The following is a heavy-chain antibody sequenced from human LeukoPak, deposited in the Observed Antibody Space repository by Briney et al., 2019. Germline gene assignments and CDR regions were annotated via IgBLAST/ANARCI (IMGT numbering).Heavy chain of an antibody. V-gene: IGHV3-23*01. J-gene: IGHJ3*02. Sequence: PGGSLRLSCAASGFTFSSYAMSWVRQAPGKGLEWVSAISGSGGSTYYADSVKGRFTISRDNSKNTLYLQMNSLRAEDTAVYYCAREGWGSSGYADAFDIWGQGTMVTVSS. CDR2: ISGSGGST. D-gene: IGHD3-22*01. CDR3: AREGWGSSGYADAFDI. CDR1: GFTFSSYA.